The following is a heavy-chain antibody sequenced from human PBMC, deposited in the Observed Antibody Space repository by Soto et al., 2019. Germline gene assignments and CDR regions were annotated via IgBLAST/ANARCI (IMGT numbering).Heavy chain of an antibody. Sequence: PSETLSLTCTVSGGSVNSGGFYWSWIRQPPGKGLEWIGYIYYTGSTKNPSLRSRVTISVDTSKNQFSLKLSSVTAADTAVYYYARAREKPARLAGDFDFWGQGTMVTVSS. V-gene: IGHV4-61*08. D-gene: IGHD6-6*01. CDR2: IYYTGST. CDR3: ARAREKPARLAGDFDF. J-gene: IGHJ3*01. CDR1: GGSVNSGGFY.